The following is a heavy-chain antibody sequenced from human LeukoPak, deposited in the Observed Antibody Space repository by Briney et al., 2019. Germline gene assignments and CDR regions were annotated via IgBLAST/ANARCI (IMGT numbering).Heavy chain of an antibody. CDR2: ISYDGSNK. Sequence: GRSLRLSCTASGFTFSSYAMHWVRQAPGKGLEWVAVISYDGSNKYYADSVKGRFTISRDNSKNTLYLQMNSLRAEDTAVYYCARASRGGDYYYYMDVWGKGTTVTVSS. D-gene: IGHD3-10*01. CDR1: GFTFSSYA. V-gene: IGHV3-30-3*01. CDR3: ARASRGGDYYYYMDV. J-gene: IGHJ6*03.